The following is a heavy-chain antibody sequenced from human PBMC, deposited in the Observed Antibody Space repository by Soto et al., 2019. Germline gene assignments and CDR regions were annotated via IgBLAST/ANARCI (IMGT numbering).Heavy chain of an antibody. Sequence: SQNLSLTCVGSGDTVSSNSVAWNWVRQSPSRGLEWLGRTYYRSRWYSDYAVSVRSRIDINADTSKNQVSLQLNSVTPEDTAVYYCARSEEDSDYYYYGMDVWGQGTTVTVSS. V-gene: IGHV6-1*01. CDR1: GDTVSSNSVA. CDR2: TYYRSRWYS. J-gene: IGHJ6*02. CDR3: ARSEEDSDYYYYGMDV. D-gene: IGHD2-15*01.